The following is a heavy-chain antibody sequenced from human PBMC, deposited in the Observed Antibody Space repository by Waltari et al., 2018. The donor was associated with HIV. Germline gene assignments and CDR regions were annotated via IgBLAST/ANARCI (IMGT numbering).Heavy chain of an antibody. D-gene: IGHD6-6*01. Sequence: GSVKVSCKASGYTFNNYVIHWVRQAPGQRPEWMGWSNSGNGDSKYSQDFQGRVTITRDTSASTVYMELSSLRSEDTGVYYCARGGSSPYYFAMDVWGQGTTVTVSS. CDR1: GYTFNNYV. CDR2: SNSGNGDS. CDR3: ARGGSSPYYFAMDV. J-gene: IGHJ6*02. V-gene: IGHV1-3*02.